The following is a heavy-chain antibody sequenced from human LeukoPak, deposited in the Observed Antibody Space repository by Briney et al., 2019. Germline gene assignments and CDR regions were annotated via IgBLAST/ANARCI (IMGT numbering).Heavy chain of an antibody. J-gene: IGHJ3*02. CDR3: ARGGSYLSAFDI. CDR2: IYSGGST. V-gene: IGHV3-53*01. Sequence: GGSLRLSCAASGFTVSSNYMSWVRQAPGKGLEWVSVIYSGGSTFYADSVKGRFTISRDNSKNTLYLQMNSLRAGDTAVYYCARGGSYLSAFDIWGQGTMVTVSS. CDR1: GFTVSSNY. D-gene: IGHD1-26*01.